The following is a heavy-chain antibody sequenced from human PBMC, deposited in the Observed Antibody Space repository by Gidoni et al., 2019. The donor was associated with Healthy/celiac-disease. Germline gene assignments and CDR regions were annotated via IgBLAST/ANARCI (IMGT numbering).Heavy chain of an antibody. J-gene: IGHJ6*02. CDR3: ARLPITMVRGVGGGFYYYYGMDV. CDR2: IDPSDSYT. Sequence: EVQLVQSGAEGKKPGESLRISCKGSGYSCTSYWISGVRQMPGKGLEWMGRIDPSDSYTNYSPSFQGHVTISADKSISTAYLQWSSLKASDTAMYYCARLPITMVRGVGGGFYYYYGMDVWGQGTTVTVSS. D-gene: IGHD3-10*01. V-gene: IGHV5-10-1*01. CDR1: GYSCTSYW.